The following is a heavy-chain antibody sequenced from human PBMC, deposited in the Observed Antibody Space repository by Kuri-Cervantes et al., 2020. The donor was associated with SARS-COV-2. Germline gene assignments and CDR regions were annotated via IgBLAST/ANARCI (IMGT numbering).Heavy chain of an antibody. CDR3: ARDLRDYYYYYMDV. J-gene: IGHJ6*03. CDR1: GMIFSRYW. CDR2: ISSSSSYI. V-gene: IGHV3-21*01. Sequence: GGSLRLSCAASGMIFSRYWMSWVRQAPGKGLEWVSSISSSSSYIYYADSVKGRFTISRGNAKNSLYLQMNSLRAEDTAVYYCARDLRDYYYYYMDVWGKGTTVTVSS.